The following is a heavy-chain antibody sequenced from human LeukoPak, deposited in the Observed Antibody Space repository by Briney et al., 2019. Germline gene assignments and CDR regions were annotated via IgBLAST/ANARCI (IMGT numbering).Heavy chain of an antibody. CDR1: GFTLSDYA. CDR2: IRIQANGATT. Sequence: GGSLRLSCTGSGFTLSDYAWTWVRQAPGKGLEWVGFIRIQANGATTDYPASVKARFPISRDDPKSLTQLQMNTPKTEDTARYYCSRAQSGGWLGLNDYWGQGALVTVSS. CDR3: SRAQSGGWLGLNDY. D-gene: IGHD6-19*01. J-gene: IGHJ4*02. V-gene: IGHV3-49*04.